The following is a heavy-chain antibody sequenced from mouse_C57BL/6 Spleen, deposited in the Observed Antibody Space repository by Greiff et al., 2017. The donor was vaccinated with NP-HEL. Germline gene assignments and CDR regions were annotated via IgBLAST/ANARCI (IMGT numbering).Heavy chain of an antibody. J-gene: IGHJ2*01. CDR3: AKSGLGVYFDY. CDR2: IDPSDSET. D-gene: IGHD4-1*01. Sequence: LVESGAELVRPGSSVKLSCKASGYTFTSYWMHWVKQRPIQGLEWIGNIDPSDSETHYNQKFKDKATLTVDKSSSTAYMQLSSLTSEDSAVYYCAKSGLGVYFDYWGQGTTLTVSS. CDR1: GYTFTSYW. V-gene: IGHV1-52*01.